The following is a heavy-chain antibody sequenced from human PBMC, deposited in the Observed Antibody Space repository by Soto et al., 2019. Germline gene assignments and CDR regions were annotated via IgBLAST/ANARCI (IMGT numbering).Heavy chain of an antibody. CDR2: IYYSGST. CDR3: ARVYRNWNYVNYGRNNWFDP. V-gene: IGHV4-39*01. Sequence: SETLSLTCTVSGGSISSSSYYWGWIRQPPGKGLEWIGSIYYSGSTYYNPSLKSRVTISVDTSKNQFSLKLSSVTAADTAVYYCARVYRNWNYVNYGRNNWFDPWGQGTLVTVSS. D-gene: IGHD1-7*01. J-gene: IGHJ5*02. CDR1: GGSISSSSYY.